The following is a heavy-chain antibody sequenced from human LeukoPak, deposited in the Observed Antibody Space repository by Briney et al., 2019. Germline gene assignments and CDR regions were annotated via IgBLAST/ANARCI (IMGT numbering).Heavy chain of an antibody. CDR3: ASADRTSWFDY. Sequence: PGGSLRLSCAASRFTFSDYYMVWIRQAPGKGLEWVSYISNSGSSTKYADSVKGRFTISRDNAKNSLSLQMNSVRPEDTAVYYCASADRTSWFDYWGQGTLVTVSS. V-gene: IGHV3-11*03. CDR1: RFTFSDYY. CDR2: ISNSGSST. J-gene: IGHJ4*02. D-gene: IGHD2-2*01.